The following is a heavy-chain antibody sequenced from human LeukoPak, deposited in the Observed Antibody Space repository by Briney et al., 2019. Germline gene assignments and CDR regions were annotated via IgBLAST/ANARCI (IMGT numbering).Heavy chain of an antibody. J-gene: IGHJ4*02. D-gene: IGHD3-22*01. Sequence: GGSLRLSCAASGFTFSSAAMTWVRQAPGKGLEWVSTITGSDDRTYYGDSVKGRFTISRDYPKNTLHLQMNSLRVEDTAIYYCAKGPQLNSGYHPNYWGQGILVTVSS. CDR3: AKGPQLNSGYHPNY. V-gene: IGHV3-23*01. CDR2: ITGSDDRT. CDR1: GFTFSSAA.